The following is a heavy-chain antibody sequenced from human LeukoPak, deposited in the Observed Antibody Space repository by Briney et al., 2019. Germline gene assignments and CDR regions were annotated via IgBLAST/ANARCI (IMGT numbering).Heavy chain of an antibody. Sequence: GGSLRLSCAASGFTFSSYSMNWVRQAPGKGLDWVSSISSSSSYIYYADSVKGRFTISRDNAKNSLYLQMNSLRAADTAVYYCAREADTYYDFWSGYYVPDYWGQGTLVTLSS. CDR3: AREADTYYDFWSGYYVPDY. CDR2: ISSSSSYI. CDR1: GFTFSSYS. J-gene: IGHJ4*02. D-gene: IGHD3-3*01. V-gene: IGHV3-21*01.